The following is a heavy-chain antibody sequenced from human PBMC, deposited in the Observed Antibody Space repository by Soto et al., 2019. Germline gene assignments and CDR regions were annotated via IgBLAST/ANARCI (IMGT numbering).Heavy chain of an antibody. J-gene: IGHJ6*02. D-gene: IGHD4-4*01. CDR2: ISGSGGST. Sequence: PGGSLRLSCAASGFTFSSYAMSWVRQAPGKGLEWVSAISGSGGSTYYADSVKGRFTISRDNSKNTLYLQINSLRAEDTAVYYCAKAAGAGMTTVGREYYYYYYGMDVWGQGTTVTVSS. V-gene: IGHV3-23*01. CDR3: AKAAGAGMTTVGREYYYYYYGMDV. CDR1: GFTFSSYA.